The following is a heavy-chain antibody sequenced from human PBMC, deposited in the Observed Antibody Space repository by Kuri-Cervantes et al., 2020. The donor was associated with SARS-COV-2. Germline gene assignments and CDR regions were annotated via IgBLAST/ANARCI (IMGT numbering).Heavy chain of an antibody. CDR1: GYTLTELS. J-gene: IGHJ3*02. CDR2: FDPEDGET. D-gene: IGHD7-27*01. CDR3: ATSGDSGAFDI. Sequence: ASVKVSCKVSGYTLTELSMHWVRQAPGKGLEWMGGFDPEDGETIYAQKFQGRVTMTEDTSTDTAYMELRSLRSDDTAVYYCATSGDSGAFDIWAKGQWSPSPQ. V-gene: IGHV1-24*01.